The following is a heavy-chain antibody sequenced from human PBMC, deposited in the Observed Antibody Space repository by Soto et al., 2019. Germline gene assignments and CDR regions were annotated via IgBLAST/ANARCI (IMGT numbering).Heavy chain of an antibody. V-gene: IGHV3-30*18. CDR2: ISYDGTDK. J-gene: IGHJ4*02. CDR3: AKDFGINWYYFDC. D-gene: IGHD1-1*01. CDR1: GFTFRSYG. Sequence: QVQLVESGGGVVQPGRSLRLSCAASGFTFRSYGMHWVRQAPGKGLEWLTLISYDGTDKYYADSVKGRFTISRDNSKNMLYLQMNSLGAEDTAVYYCAKDFGINWYYFDCWGQGTLVTVSS.